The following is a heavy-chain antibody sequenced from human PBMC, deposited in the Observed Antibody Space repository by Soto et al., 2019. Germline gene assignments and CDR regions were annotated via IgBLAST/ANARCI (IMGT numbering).Heavy chain of an antibody. CDR2: ISSSSSTI. D-gene: IGHD2-15*01. Sequence: EVQLVESGGGLVQPGGSLRLSCAASGFTFSSYSMNWVRQAPGKGLEWVSYISSSSSTIYYADSVKGRFTISRDNAKNSLYLQMNILRDEDTAVYYCARDIGCSGGSCYYYGMDVWGQGTTVTVSS. CDR3: ARDIGCSGGSCYYYGMDV. CDR1: GFTFSSYS. J-gene: IGHJ6*02. V-gene: IGHV3-48*02.